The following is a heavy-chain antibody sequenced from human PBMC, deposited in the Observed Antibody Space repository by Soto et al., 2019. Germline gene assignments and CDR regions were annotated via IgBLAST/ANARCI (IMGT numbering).Heavy chain of an antibody. CDR2: ISGSGGST. Sequence: PGGSLRLSCGASGFTFRSYWMSWVRQAPGKGLEWVSTISGSGGSTYYADSVKGRFTISRDNSKNTLYLQMNSLRAEDTAVYYCAKDQGSSWYEIDYWGQGTLVTVSS. CDR1: GFTFRSYW. D-gene: IGHD6-13*01. J-gene: IGHJ4*02. V-gene: IGHV3-23*01. CDR3: AKDQGSSWYEIDY.